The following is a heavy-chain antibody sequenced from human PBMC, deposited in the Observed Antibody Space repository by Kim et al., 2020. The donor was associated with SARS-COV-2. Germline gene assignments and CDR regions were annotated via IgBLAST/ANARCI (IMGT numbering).Heavy chain of an antibody. J-gene: IGHJ3*02. V-gene: IGHV3-74*01. CDR2: IRPDGSET. CDR3: TRDARLTIVSPGAFDI. D-gene: IGHD3-10*01. Sequence: GGSLRLSCAASGFTFTNYWMHWVRQAPGKGLVWVSRIRPDGSETGYSDSVRGRFTISRGIAKNMLYLQMNSLTAEDTAVYYCTRDARLTIVSPGAFDIWG. CDR1: GFTFTNYW.